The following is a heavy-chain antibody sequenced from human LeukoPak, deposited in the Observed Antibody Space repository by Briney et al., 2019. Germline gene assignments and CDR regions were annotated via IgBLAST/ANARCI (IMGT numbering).Heavy chain of an antibody. D-gene: IGHD4-23*01. CDR1: GGTFSSCA. CDR2: IIPIFGTA. J-gene: IGHJ4*02. CDR3: ARDYGGNSGDY. Sequence: SVKVSCKASGGTFSSCAIGWVRQAPGQGLEWMGGIIPIFGTANYAQKFQGRVTITADESTSTAYMELSSPRSEDTAVYYCARDYGGNSGDYWGQGTLVTVSS. V-gene: IGHV1-69*13.